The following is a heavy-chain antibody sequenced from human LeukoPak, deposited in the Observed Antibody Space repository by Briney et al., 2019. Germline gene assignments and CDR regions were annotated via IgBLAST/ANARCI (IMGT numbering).Heavy chain of an antibody. CDR1: GYSFTSYW. D-gene: IGHD6-13*01. Sequence: GESLKISCKGSGYSFTSYWIGWVRQMPGKGLEWMGIIYPGDSDNRYSPSFQGQVTISADKSISTAYLQWSSLKASDTAMYYCGRIPAAGSLKGSFDIWGQGTMVTVSS. CDR2: IYPGDSDN. CDR3: GRIPAAGSLKGSFDI. V-gene: IGHV5-51*01. J-gene: IGHJ3*02.